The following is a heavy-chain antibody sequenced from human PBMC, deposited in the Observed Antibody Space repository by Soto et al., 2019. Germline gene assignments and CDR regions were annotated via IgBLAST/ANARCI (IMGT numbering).Heavy chain of an antibody. D-gene: IGHD1-26*01. J-gene: IGHJ4*02. CDR1: GYTFRNYG. V-gene: IGHV1-18*01. CDR2: VSAYNRNT. Sequence: QVQLVQSGAEVKKPGASVKVSCEAYGYTFRNYGITWVRQAPGQGLEWMGWVSAYNRNTNYAQKFQERVTMTTDTYTSTAYMELRSLRSDDTDIYFCARERQWESLPYWGQGTLVTVSS. CDR3: ARERQWESLPY.